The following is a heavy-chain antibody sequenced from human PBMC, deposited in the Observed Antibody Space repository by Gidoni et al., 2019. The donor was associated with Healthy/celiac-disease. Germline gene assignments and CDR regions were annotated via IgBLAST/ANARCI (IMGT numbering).Heavy chain of an antibody. J-gene: IGHJ6*02. CDR2: IYSGGTT. CDR3: AREAVTMVRGVVTHYYYGMDG. Sequence: EVPPVASGGGLVQPGGFLRPSCSAPGLPVSSTYIRWVRQAPGKGLEWVSFIYSGGTTYDADSVRGRFTISRDNSKNTVYLQMNSLRAEDTAVYYCAREAVTMVRGVVTHYYYGMDGWGQGTTVTVSS. V-gene: IGHV3-66*01. CDR1: GLPVSSTY. D-gene: IGHD3-10*01.